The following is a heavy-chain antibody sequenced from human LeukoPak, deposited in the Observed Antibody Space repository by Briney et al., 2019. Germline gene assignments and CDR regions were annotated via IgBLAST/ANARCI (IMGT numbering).Heavy chain of an antibody. J-gene: IGHJ3*02. D-gene: IGHD1-26*01. CDR2: IYSGGST. Sequence: PGGSLRLSYAASGFTVSSNYMSWVRQAPGKGLEWVSVIYSGGSTYYADSVKGRFTISRDNSKNTLYLQMNSLRAEDTAVYYCARGGQWELPEAFDIWGQGTMVTVSS. CDR1: GFTVSSNY. V-gene: IGHV3-66*02. CDR3: ARGGQWELPEAFDI.